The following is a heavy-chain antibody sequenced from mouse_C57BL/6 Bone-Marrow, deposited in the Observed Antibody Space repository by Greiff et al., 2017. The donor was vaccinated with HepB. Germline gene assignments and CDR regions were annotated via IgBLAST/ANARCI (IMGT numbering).Heavy chain of an antibody. Sequence: QVQLQQPGAELVKPGASVKLSCKASGYTFTSYWMQWVKQRPGQGLEWIGEIDPSDSYTNYNQKFKGKATLTVDTSSSKAYMQLSSLTSEESAVYYCAREGGVVADYFDYWGQGTTLTVSS. CDR1: GYTFTSYW. CDR3: AREGGVVADYFDY. CDR2: IDPSDSYT. J-gene: IGHJ2*01. V-gene: IGHV1-50*01. D-gene: IGHD1-1*01.